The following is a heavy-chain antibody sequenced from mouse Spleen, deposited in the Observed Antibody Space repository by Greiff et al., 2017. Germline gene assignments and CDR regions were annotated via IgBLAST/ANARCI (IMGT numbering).Heavy chain of an antibody. CDR2: INPNNGGT. Sequence: VQLKQSGPELVKPGASVKIPCKASGYTFTDYNMDWVKQSHGKSLEWIGDINPNNGGTIYNQKFKGKATLTVDKSSSTAYMELRSLTSEDTAVYYCARKCYGYDWYFDVWGAGTTVTVSS. D-gene: IGHD1-2*01. V-gene: IGHV1-18*01. CDR1: GYTFTDYN. CDR3: ARKCYGYDWYFDV. J-gene: IGHJ1*01.